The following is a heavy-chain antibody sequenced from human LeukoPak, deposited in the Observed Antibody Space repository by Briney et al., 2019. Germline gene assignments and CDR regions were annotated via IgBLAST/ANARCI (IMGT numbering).Heavy chain of an antibody. D-gene: IGHD3-3*01. V-gene: IGHV3-7*01. CDR2: IKQDGSEK. Sequence: GGSLRLSCEASGLTFSSYWMSWVRQAPGKGLEWVANIKQDGSEKYYLDSVKGRFTISRYNAKNSLYLQMNSLRAEDTAIYYCERIFMSKNWFDPWGQGTLLTVSS. CDR3: ERIFMSKNWFDP. CDR1: GLTFSSYW. J-gene: IGHJ5*02.